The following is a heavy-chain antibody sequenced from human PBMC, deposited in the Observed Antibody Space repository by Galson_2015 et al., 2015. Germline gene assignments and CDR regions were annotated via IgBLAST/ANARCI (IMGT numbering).Heavy chain of an antibody. CDR1: GFTFSSYA. CDR2: ISGSGGST. Sequence: SLRLSCAASGFTFSSYAMSWVRQAPGKGLEWVSAISGSGGSTYYADSVKGRFTISRDNSENTLYLQMNSLRAEDTAVYYCAKNIVVVPAAMDYYYGMDVWGQGTTVTVSS. D-gene: IGHD2-2*01. J-gene: IGHJ6*02. V-gene: IGHV3-23*01. CDR3: AKNIVVVPAAMDYYYGMDV.